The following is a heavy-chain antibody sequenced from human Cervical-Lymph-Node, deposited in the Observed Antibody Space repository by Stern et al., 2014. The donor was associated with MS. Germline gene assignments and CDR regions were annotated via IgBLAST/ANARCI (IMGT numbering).Heavy chain of an antibody. CDR3: AKDGSSSWDYWYFDL. CDR1: GFTFDDYA. D-gene: IGHD6-13*01. V-gene: IGHV3-9*01. Sequence: EVQLVESGGGLVQPGRSLRLSCAASGFTFDDYAMHWVRQAPGKGLEGVSGISWNSGRIGHADSVKGRFTISRDNAKNSLYLQMNSLRAEDPALYYCAKDGSSSWDYWYFDLWGRGTLVTVSS. J-gene: IGHJ2*01. CDR2: ISWNSGRI.